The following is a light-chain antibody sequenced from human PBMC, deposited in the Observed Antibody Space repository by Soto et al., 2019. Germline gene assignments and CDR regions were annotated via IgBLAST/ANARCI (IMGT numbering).Light chain of an antibody. CDR3: QQYNKWPLT. CDR1: QSISSN. CDR2: GAS. Sequence: EVVMRQSPATLSVSPGERATLSCRASQSISSNLAWYQQKPGQAPRLLIYGASTRATGIPVRFSGSASGTEFTLTISSLQSEDFTVYYCQQYNKWPLTFGQGTKVDI. J-gene: IGKJ1*01. V-gene: IGKV3-15*01.